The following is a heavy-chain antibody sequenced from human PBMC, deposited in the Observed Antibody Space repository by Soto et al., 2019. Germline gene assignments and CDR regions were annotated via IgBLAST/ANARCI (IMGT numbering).Heavy chain of an antibody. CDR1: VGSFSGYY. V-gene: IGHV4-34*01. D-gene: IGHD6-19*01. J-gene: IGHJ4*02. CDR2: ITHTGST. CDR3: ARGDISGWYFGY. Sequence: QEQLQQWGAGRLKPSETLSLTCAVYVGSFSGYYWAWIRQPPGKGLEWIAEITHTGSTTYNPSLKSRVTISVDKSKNQFSLKLRSVTAADTAVYYCARGDISGWYFGYWGRGTPVSVSS.